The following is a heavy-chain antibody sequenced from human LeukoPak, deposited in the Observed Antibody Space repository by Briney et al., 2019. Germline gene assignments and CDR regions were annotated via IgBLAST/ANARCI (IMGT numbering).Heavy chain of an antibody. J-gene: IGHJ4*02. V-gene: IGHV1-24*01. D-gene: IGHD3-22*01. CDR3: ATSSITMIVVPHYQYYFDY. CDR1: GYTLTELS. CDR2: FDPEDGET. Sequence: ASVKVSCKVSGYTLTELSMHWVRQAPGKGLEWMGGFDPEDGETIYAQKFQGRVTMTEDTSTDTAYMELSSLRSEDTAVYYCATSSITMIVVPHYQYYFDYWGQGTLVTASS.